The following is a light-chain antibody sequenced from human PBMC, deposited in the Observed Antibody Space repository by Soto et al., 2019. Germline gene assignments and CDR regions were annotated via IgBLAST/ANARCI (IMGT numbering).Light chain of an antibody. CDR1: QSVSSN. J-gene: IGKJ1*01. CDR2: GAS. Sequence: EIVMTQHPASLSVSPGERATLSCRAGQSVSSNLAWYQQKPGQAPRLLSYGASTRATGIPARFSGSGSGTEFTLTISSLQSEDFAVYYCQQYNNWPPWTFGQGPKVDIK. CDR3: QQYNNWPPWT. V-gene: IGKV3-15*01.